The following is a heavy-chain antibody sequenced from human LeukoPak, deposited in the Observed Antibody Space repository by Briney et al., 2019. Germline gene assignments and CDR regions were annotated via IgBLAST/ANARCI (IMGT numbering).Heavy chain of an antibody. CDR2: ISSSSSYI. CDR3: ASSFWSGYYGY. CDR1: GFTFSSYS. V-gene: IGHV3-21*01. Sequence: GGSLRLSCAVSGFTFSSYSMNWVRQAPGKGLEWVSSISSSSSYIYYADSVKGRFTISRDNAKNSLYLQMNSLRAEDTAVHYCASSFWSGYYGYWGQGTLVTVSS. J-gene: IGHJ4*02. D-gene: IGHD3-3*01.